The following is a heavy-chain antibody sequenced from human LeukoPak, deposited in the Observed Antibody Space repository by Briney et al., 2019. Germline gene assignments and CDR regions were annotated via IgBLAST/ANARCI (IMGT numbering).Heavy chain of an antibody. D-gene: IGHD6-13*01. V-gene: IGHV4-38-2*02. CDR2: IYHSGST. Sequence: SETLSLTCTVSGYSISSGYYWGWIRQPPGKGLEWIGSIYHSGSTYYNPSLKSRVTISVDTSKNQFSLKLSSVTAADTAVYYCARALAAAGRRFDPWGQGTLVTVSS. J-gene: IGHJ5*02. CDR3: ARALAAAGRRFDP. CDR1: GYSISSGYY.